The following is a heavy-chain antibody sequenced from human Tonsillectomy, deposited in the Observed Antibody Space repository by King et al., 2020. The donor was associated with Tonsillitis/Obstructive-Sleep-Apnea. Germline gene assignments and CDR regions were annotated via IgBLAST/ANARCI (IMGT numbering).Heavy chain of an antibody. J-gene: IGHJ5*02. V-gene: IGHV5-51*01. D-gene: IGHD6-6*01. CDR3: ARHEYSSAEGGHNWFDP. CDR2: IYPGGSDT. CDR1: GYSFTSYW. Sequence: QLVQSGAEVKKPGESLKISCKGSGYSFTSYWIGWVRQMPGKGLEWMGIIYPGGSDTRYSPSFQGQVTISADKSISTAYLQWSSLKASDTAMYYCARHEYSSAEGGHNWFDPWGQGTLVTVSS.